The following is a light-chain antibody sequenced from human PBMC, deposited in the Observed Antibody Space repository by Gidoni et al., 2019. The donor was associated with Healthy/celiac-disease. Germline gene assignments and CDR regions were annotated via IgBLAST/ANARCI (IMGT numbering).Light chain of an antibody. CDR2: LNSDGSH. CDR3: QTWGTGIRV. Sequence: QLVLTQSPSASSSLGASFKLTCTLSSGHSSYAIAWHQQQPEKGPRYLMKLNSDGSHSKGDGNPDRFSGSSSGAERYLTISSLQSEDEADYYCQTWGTGIRVVGGGTKLTVL. V-gene: IGLV4-69*01. J-gene: IGLJ2*01. CDR1: SGHSSYA.